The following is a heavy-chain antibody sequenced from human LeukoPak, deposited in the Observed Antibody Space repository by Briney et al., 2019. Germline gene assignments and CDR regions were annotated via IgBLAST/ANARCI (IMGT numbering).Heavy chain of an antibody. CDR1: GFTFSSYW. D-gene: IGHD6-19*01. J-gene: IGHJ3*02. V-gene: IGHV3-7*01. CDR2: IKQDGSEK. Sequence: PGGYLRRYCAASGFTFSSYWMSWVRQAPGKGLEWVANIKQDGSEKYYVDSVKGRFTISRDNAKNSLYLQMNSLRAEDTAVYYCARSTSIAVAGRAFDIWGQGTMVTVSS. CDR3: ARSTSIAVAGRAFDI.